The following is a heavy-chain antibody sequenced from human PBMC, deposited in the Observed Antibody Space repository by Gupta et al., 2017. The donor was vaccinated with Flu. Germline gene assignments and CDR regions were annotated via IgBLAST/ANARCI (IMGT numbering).Heavy chain of an antibody. D-gene: IGHD3-10*01. V-gene: IGHV3-73*02. CDR2: IRGKVNNYAT. CDR3: SLPVGELPGRRDF. CDR1: GFSFRSAS. J-gene: IGHJ4*02. Sequence: EVQLAASGGGLVQPGGSLTLPCATCGFSFRSASLHWVRQASGKGLEWVGRIRGKVNNYATSYAASVKGRFLITRDDSKNTSFLQMNNVKTDDSSVYYCSLPVGELPGRRDFWGQGSRVTVSS.